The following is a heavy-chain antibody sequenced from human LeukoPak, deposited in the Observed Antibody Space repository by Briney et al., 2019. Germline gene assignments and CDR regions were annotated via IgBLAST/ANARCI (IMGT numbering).Heavy chain of an antibody. CDR2: IYYSGYT. J-gene: IGHJ3*02. V-gene: IGHV4-28*01. D-gene: IGHD6-19*01. CDR1: GYSISSNNW. Sequence: PSDTLSLTCAVSGYSISSNNWWAWIRQPPGKGLEWIGYIYYSGYTYYKPYNPSLTSRVTMSVDTPKNQFSLKLDSVTEIDTAMYYCARNQAVAANRGSFDIWGQGTMVAVSS. CDR3: ARNQAVAANRGSFDI.